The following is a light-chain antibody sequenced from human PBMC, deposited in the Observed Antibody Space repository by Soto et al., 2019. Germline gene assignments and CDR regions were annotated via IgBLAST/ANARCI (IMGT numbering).Light chain of an antibody. CDR2: DAS. Sequence: DIQMTQSPSTLSASVGDRVTITCRASQSISSWLAWYQQKPGKAPKLLIYDASSLESGVPSRFSGSGSGTDFTLTIGCLQSEDFATYYCQQYYSYPRAFGQGTKVDIK. CDR1: QSISSW. V-gene: IGKV1-5*01. CDR3: QQYYSYPRA. J-gene: IGKJ1*01.